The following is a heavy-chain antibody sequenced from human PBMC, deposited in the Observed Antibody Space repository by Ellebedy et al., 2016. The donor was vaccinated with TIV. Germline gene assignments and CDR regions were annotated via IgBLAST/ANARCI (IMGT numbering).Heavy chain of an antibody. CDR2: ISGAGDNT. J-gene: IGHJ4*02. CDR1: GFTFRTYA. D-gene: IGHD5-12*01. Sequence: GESLKISCAASGFTFRTYAMSWVRQAPGKGLEWVSAISGAGDNTYYADSVKGWFTISRDNSRNTLYLQMDSLGAEDTAIYYCAKSGFSGYGYFNYWGQGTLVTVSS. V-gene: IGHV3-23*01. CDR3: AKSGFSGYGYFNY.